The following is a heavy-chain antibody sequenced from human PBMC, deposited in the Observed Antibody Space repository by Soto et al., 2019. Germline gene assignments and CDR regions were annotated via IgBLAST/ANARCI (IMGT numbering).Heavy chain of an antibody. CDR2: IIPMFGTA. CDR3: ACGIPLWLRRISNGYAG. D-gene: IGHD5-12*01. J-gene: IGHJ4*02. CDR1: GGTFSTYA. Sequence: QVPLVQSGAEVKKPESSVKVSCKAPGGTFSTYAISWVRQAPGQGLEWMGGIIPMFGTANYAQRFQDRVTITADESTNTVYMALSSLRSEDTAVYFCACGIPLWLRRISNGYAGWGQGTLVTVSS. V-gene: IGHV1-69*12.